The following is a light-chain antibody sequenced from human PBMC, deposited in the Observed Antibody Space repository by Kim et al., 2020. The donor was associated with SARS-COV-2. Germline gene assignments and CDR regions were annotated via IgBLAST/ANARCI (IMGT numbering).Light chain of an antibody. CDR1: SLRSYY. Sequence: ALGETVRITCQGDSLRSYYATWYQQKPGQAPIVVIYGKNNRPSGIPDRFSGSRSGDTASLTITGTQAGDEADYYCNSRGSNDNVLFGGGTKLTVL. V-gene: IGLV3-19*01. CDR2: GKN. J-gene: IGLJ2*01. CDR3: NSRGSNDNVL.